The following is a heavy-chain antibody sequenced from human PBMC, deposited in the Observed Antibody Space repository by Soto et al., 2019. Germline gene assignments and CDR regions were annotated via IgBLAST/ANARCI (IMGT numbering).Heavy chain of an antibody. J-gene: IGHJ4*02. V-gene: IGHV3-11*01. CDR1: GFTFSDYY. CDR2: ISSSGSTI. Sequence: GGSLRLSCAASGFTFSDYYMSWIRQAPGKGLEWVSYISSSGSTIYYADSVKGRFTISRDNAKNSLYLQMNSLRAEDTAVYYCTGGYCSGGSCGPLDCWGQGTLVTVSS. CDR3: TGGYCSGGSCGPLDC. D-gene: IGHD2-15*01.